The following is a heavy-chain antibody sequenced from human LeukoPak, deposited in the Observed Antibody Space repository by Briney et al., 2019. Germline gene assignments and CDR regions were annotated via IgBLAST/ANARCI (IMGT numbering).Heavy chain of an antibody. D-gene: IGHD3-22*01. V-gene: IGHV4-34*01. CDR3: APRMIMGPNWFDP. CDR1: GGSFGGYY. Sequence: SETLSLTCAVYGGSFGGYYWSWIRQPPGKGLEWIGEINHSGSTNYNPSLKSRVTISVDTSKNQFSLKLSSVTAADTAVYYCAPRMIMGPNWFDPWGQGTLVTVSS. J-gene: IGHJ5*02. CDR2: INHSGST.